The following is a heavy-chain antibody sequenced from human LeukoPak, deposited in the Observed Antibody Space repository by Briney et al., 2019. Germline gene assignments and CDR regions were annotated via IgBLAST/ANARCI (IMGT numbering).Heavy chain of an antibody. J-gene: IGHJ4*02. CDR1: GYSFTSYW. V-gene: IGHV5-51*01. Sequence: GESLKISCNGSGYSFTSYWIGWVRQLPGKGLEWMGIIYPGDSDTRYSPSFQGQVTISADKSISTAYLQWSSLKASDTAMYHCARFRVTSDPRFDYWGQGTLVTVSS. D-gene: IGHD2-2*01. CDR3: ARFRVTSDPRFDY. CDR2: IYPGDSDT.